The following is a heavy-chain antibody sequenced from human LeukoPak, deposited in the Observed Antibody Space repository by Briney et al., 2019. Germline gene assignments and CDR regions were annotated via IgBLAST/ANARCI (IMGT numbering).Heavy chain of an antibody. D-gene: IGHD3-22*01. V-gene: IGHV3-30*04. J-gene: IGHJ4*02. CDR3: ARAHDSSGYSGHY. Sequence: PGGSLRLSCAASGFTFSSYAMHWVRQAPGKGLEWVAVISYDGGNKYYADSVKGRFTISRDNSKNTLYLQMNSLRAEDTAVYYCARAHDSSGYSGHYWGQGTLVTVSS. CDR2: ISYDGGNK. CDR1: GFTFSSYA.